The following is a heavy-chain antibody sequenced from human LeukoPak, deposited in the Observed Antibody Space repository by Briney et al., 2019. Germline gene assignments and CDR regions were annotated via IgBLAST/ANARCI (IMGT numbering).Heavy chain of an antibody. Sequence: GGSLRLSCAASGFPFNTYFMHWVRQAPGKGLEWVATVSNDGTNKFYADSVKGRFTISRDNSKNTLYLQMNSLRAEDTAVYYCAKVDTAMVLTWGQGTLVTVSS. CDR1: GFPFNTYF. J-gene: IGHJ5*02. V-gene: IGHV3-30-3*01. CDR2: VSNDGTNK. CDR3: AKVDTAMVLT. D-gene: IGHD5-18*01.